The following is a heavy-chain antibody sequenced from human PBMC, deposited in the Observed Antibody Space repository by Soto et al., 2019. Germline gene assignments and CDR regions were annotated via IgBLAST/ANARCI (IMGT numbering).Heavy chain of an antibody. Sequence: SETLSLTCTVSGGSISSYYWCWIRQPPGKGLEWIGYIYYSGSTNYNPSLKSRVTISVDTSKNQFSLKLSSVTAADTAVYYCARAPPYGYVTWFDPWGQGTLVTVSS. CDR3: ARAPPYGYVTWFDP. J-gene: IGHJ5*02. D-gene: IGHD5-12*01. CDR1: GGSISSYY. V-gene: IGHV4-59*01. CDR2: IYYSGST.